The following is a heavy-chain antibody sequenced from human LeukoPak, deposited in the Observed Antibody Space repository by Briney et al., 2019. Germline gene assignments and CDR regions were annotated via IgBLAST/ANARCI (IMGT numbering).Heavy chain of an antibody. CDR2: IKPDGSEK. D-gene: IGHD2-15*01. CDR1: GFTFSNYW. CDR3: AKDRLEYCSGGSCYYFDY. Sequence: GGSLRLSCAASGFTFSNYWMSWVRQAPGKGLEWVAIIKPDGSEKFYADSVRGRFTISRDNAKNSLYLQMNSLRADDTAVYYCAKDRLEYCSGGSCYYFDYWGQGTLVTVSS. J-gene: IGHJ4*02. V-gene: IGHV3-7*01.